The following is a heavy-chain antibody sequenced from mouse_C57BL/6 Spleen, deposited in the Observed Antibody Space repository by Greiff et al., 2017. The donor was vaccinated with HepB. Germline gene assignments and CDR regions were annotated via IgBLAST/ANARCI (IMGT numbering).Heavy chain of an antibody. CDR1: GFTFSDYG. J-gene: IGHJ3*01. D-gene: IGHD2-5*01. V-gene: IGHV5-17*01. Sequence: EVKLVESGGGLVKPGGSLKLSCAASGFTFSDYGMHWVRQAPEKGLEWVAYISSGSSTIYYADTVKGRFTISRDNAKNTLFLQMTRLRSEDTAMYYCARPLYYSNHPFAYWGQGTLVTVSA. CDR3: ARPLYYSNHPFAY. CDR2: ISSGSSTI.